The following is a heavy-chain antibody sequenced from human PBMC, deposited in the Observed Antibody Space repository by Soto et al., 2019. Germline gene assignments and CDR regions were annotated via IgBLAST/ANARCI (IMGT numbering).Heavy chain of an antibody. CDR3: AKTATMTIRDGFDY. V-gene: IGHV3-23*01. J-gene: IGHJ4*02. CDR2: INNNGGNT. Sequence: PGGSLRLSCAASGFTFSSYSMSWVRQAPGKGLEWVSSINNNGGNTYYADSMKGRFTISRDNSKNTLYLQMNRLRAEDTALYYCAKTATMTIRDGFDYWGQGTLVTVSS. D-gene: IGHD4-17*01. CDR1: GFTFSSYS.